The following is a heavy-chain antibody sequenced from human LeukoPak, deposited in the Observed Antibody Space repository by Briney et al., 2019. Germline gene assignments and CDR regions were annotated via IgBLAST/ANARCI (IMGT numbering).Heavy chain of an antibody. CDR3: AAVKSGTHGYFDL. V-gene: IGHV1-58*01. CDR2: IVVGSGNT. Sequence: SVKVSCKASGFTFTSSAVQWVRLARGQRLEWIGWIVVGSGNTNYAQKFQERVTITRDMSTSTAYMELSSLRSEDTAVYYCAAVKSGTHGYFDLWGRGTLVTVSS. CDR1: GFTFTSSA. J-gene: IGHJ2*01. D-gene: IGHD1-26*01.